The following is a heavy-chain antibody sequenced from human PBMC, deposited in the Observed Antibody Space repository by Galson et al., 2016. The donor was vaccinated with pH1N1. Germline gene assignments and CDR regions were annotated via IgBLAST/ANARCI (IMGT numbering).Heavy chain of an antibody. Sequence: LRLSCAASEVSFSYYWMSWVRQAPRKGLEWVASIKQDGSEKYYVDSVKGRFTISRDNAKNSLYLQMNSLRAEDTAVYYCESQHYYGSGVDYWGQGTLVTVSS. J-gene: IGHJ4*02. CDR3: ESQHYYGSGVDY. V-gene: IGHV3-7*05. CDR2: IKQDGSEK. D-gene: IGHD3-10*01. CDR1: EVSFSYYW.